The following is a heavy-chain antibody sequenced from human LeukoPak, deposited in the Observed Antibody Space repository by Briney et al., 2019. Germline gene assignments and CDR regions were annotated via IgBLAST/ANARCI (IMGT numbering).Heavy chain of an antibody. J-gene: IGHJ6*03. CDR1: AGSISSYH. Sequence: PSETLSLTGTVYAGSISSYHWGWLRQPPGNELEWSGYLYYSGSTNYNHSLKSRVTISVDKSKNQFSLKLSSVTAADTAVYYCARRIVATMGYYYYYMDVWGKGTTVTVSS. CDR2: LYYSGST. V-gene: IGHV4-59*01. D-gene: IGHD5-12*01. CDR3: ARRIVATMGYYYYYMDV.